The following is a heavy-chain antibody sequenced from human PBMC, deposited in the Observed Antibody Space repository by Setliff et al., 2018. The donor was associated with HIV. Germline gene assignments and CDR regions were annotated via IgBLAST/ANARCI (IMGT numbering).Heavy chain of an antibody. V-gene: IGHV3-13*01. Sequence: GGSLRLSCAASGFTFSSYDMHWVRQATGKGLEWVSAIGTAGDTYYPGSVKGRFTISRENAKNSLYLQMNSLRAGDTAVYYCARTVPAPGPERHPFDLWGQGTLVTVSS. CDR3: ARTVPAPGPERHPFDL. J-gene: IGHJ3*01. CDR2: IGTAGDT. CDR1: GFTFSSYD. D-gene: IGHD6-13*01.